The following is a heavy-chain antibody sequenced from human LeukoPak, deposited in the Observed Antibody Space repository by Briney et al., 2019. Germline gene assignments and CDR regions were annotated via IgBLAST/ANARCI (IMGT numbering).Heavy chain of an antibody. Sequence: SQTLSLTCAISGDSVSSNSAAWNWIRQSPSRGLEWLGRTYYRSKWYNDYAVSVKSRITINPDTSKNQFSLQLNSVTPEDTAVYYCARDRIVVVPAAMLPNYYYGMDVWDQGTTVTVSS. D-gene: IGHD2-2*01. CDR1: GDSVSSNSAA. V-gene: IGHV6-1*01. CDR2: TYYRSKWYN. J-gene: IGHJ6*02. CDR3: ARDRIVVVPAAMLPNYYYGMDV.